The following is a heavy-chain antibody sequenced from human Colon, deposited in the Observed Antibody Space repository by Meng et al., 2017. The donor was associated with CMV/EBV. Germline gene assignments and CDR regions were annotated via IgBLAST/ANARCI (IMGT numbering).Heavy chain of an antibody. V-gene: IGHV4-59*08. CDR1: GGSISSFY. Sequence: GSLRLSCTVSGGSISSFYWSWIRQPPGKGLEWIGYIHDSGNTNHNPSLKSRVTISMDTSKKQFSLRLNSVTAADTAVYYCARARSRPPGWGDYYYGMDVWGQGTTVTVSS. D-gene: IGHD3-10*01. J-gene: IGHJ6*02. CDR2: IHDSGNT. CDR3: ARARSRPPGWGDYYYGMDV.